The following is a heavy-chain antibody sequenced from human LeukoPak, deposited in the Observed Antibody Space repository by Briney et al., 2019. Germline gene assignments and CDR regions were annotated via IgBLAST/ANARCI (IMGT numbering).Heavy chain of an antibody. CDR2: INPSGGST. CDR3: ARDGGEAAQRDY. V-gene: IGHV1-46*01. CDR1: GYTFTSYY. J-gene: IGHJ4*02. Sequence: ASVKVSCKPSGYTFTSYYMHSVRHAPGQGLEWMGIINPSGGSTSYAQKFQGRVTMPRDTSTSTVYMELSSLRSEDTAVYYCARDGGEAAQRDYWGQGTLVTVSS. D-gene: IGHD2-15*01.